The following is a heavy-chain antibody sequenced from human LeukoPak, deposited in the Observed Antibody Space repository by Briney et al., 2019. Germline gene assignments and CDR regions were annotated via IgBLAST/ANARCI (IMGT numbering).Heavy chain of an antibody. D-gene: IGHD1-26*01. CDR2: FDYTGTT. J-gene: IGHJ3*02. Sequence: SETLSLTCAVSDGSFTSRSYSWGWLREPPGKGRDWCGSFDYTGTTQYNPSLKSRVTISVDTYMNQFSLKLSSVTAADTAVYYCARHKSWSSYDAFEIWGQGTMVTVSS. CDR3: ARHKSWSSYDAFEI. CDR1: DGSFTSRSYS. V-gene: IGHV4-39*01.